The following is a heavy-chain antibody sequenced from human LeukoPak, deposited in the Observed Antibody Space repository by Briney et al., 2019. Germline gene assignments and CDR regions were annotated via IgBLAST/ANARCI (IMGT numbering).Heavy chain of an antibody. V-gene: IGHV3-7*01. CDR3: ARTIRGY. J-gene: IGHJ4*02. CDR2: IKDDGSEK. Sequence: PGGSLRLSCAASGFTFSNYWMSWVSQAPGKGLEWVANIKDDGSEKYYVDSVKGRFTISRDNAKHSLYLQMNSLGAEDTAVYYCARTIRGYWGQGTLVTVSS. D-gene: IGHD3-10*01. CDR1: GFTFSNYW.